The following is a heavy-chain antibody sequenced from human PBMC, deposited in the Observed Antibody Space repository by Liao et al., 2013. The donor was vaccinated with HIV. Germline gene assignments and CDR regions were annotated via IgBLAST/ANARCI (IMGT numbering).Heavy chain of an antibody. CDR2: INHSGST. Sequence: QVQLQQWGAGLLKPSETLSLTCAVYGGSFSGYYWSWIRHAPTGRGVEWIGEINHSGSTNYNPSLKSRVTISVDTSKNQFSLKLSSVTAADTAVYYCARGRVAGYYDSSGYRQPFDYWGPGNPGHR. CDR3: ARGRVAGYYDSSGYRQPFDY. CDR1: GGSFSGYY. D-gene: IGHD3-22*01. V-gene: IGHV4-34*01. J-gene: IGHJ4*02.